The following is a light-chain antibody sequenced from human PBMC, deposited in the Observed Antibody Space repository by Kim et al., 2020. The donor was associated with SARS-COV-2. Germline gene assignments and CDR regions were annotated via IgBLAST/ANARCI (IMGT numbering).Light chain of an antibody. V-gene: IGKV1-5*03. CDR1: QSISSW. CDR3: QQYNSYSRLT. J-gene: IGKJ4*01. Sequence: DIQMTQSPSTLSASVGDRVTITCRASQSISSWLAWYQQKPGKAPKLLIYKASSLESGVPSRFSGSGSGTEFTLTISSLQPDDFATYSCQQYNSYSRLTFGGGTKVDIK. CDR2: KAS.